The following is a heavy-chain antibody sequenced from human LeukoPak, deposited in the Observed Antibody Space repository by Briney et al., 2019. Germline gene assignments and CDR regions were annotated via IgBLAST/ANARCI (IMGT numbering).Heavy chain of an antibody. D-gene: IGHD3-22*01. CDR3: ARGDVSYDSSGYYYY. J-gene: IGHJ4*02. Sequence: ASLKVSCKASGYTFTVYYMHWVRQAPGQRLEWLGWINPNSGGTNYAQKFQGRVTMTTDTSISTAYMELSRLRSDDTAVYYCARGDVSYDSSGYYYYWGQGTLVTVSS. CDR1: GYTFTVYY. CDR2: INPNSGGT. V-gene: IGHV1-2*02.